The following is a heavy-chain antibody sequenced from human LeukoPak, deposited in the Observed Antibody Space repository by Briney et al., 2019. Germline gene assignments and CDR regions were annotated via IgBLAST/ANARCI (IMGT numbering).Heavy chain of an antibody. V-gene: IGHV3-21*01. CDR3: ARLRRNSDSSGYFYYYDY. D-gene: IGHD3-22*01. CDR1: GFSFSSYS. Sequence: GGSLRLSCAASGFSFSSYSFNWVRQAPGKGLEWVSSVNTVSSYIYYADSVKGRFTISRDNAKNSVYLQMDSLRAEDTAVYYCARLRRNSDSSGYFYYYDYWGQGILVTVSS. J-gene: IGHJ4*02. CDR2: VNTVSSYI.